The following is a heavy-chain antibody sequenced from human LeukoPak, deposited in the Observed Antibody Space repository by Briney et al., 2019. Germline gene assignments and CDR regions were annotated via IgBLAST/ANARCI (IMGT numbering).Heavy chain of an antibody. J-gene: IGHJ4*02. D-gene: IGHD3-3*01. CDR2: ISGSGGST. CDR3: TRVRPSITIFGVVIY. Sequence: GGSLRLSCAASGFTFSSYAMSWVRQAPGKGLEWVSAISGSGGSTYYADSVKGRFTISRDNSKNTLYLQMNSRRAEDTAVYYYTRVRPSITIFGVVIYWGQGTLVTVSS. V-gene: IGHV3-23*01. CDR1: GFTFSSYA.